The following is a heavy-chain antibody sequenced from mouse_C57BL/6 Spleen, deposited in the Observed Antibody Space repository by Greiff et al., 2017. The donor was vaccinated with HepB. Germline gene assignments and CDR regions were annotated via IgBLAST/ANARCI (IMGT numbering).Heavy chain of an antibody. CDR1: GFSLTSYG. D-gene: IGHD2-4*01. V-gene: IGHV2-2*01. Sequence: VQLQQSGPGLVQPSQSLSITCTVSGFSLTSYGVHWVRQSPGKGLEWLGVIWSGGSTDYNAAFISRLSISKDNSKSQVFFKMNSLQADDTAIYYCARGGYDYDAWFAYWGQGTLVTVSA. J-gene: IGHJ3*01. CDR2: IWSGGST. CDR3: ARGGYDYDAWFAY.